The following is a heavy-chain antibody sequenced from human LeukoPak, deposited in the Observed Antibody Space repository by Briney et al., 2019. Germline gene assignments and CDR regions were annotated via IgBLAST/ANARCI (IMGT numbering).Heavy chain of an antibody. CDR3: ARVLSLYWYFDL. D-gene: IGHD3-10*01. V-gene: IGHV4-4*02. CDR2: IYHSGST. J-gene: IGHJ2*01. Sequence: PSETLSLTCAVSGGSISSSNWWSWVRQPPGKGLEWIGEIYHSGSTNYNPSLKSRVTISVDKSKNQFSLKLSSVAAADTAVYYCARVLSLYWYFDLWGRGTLVTVSS. CDR1: GGSISSSNW.